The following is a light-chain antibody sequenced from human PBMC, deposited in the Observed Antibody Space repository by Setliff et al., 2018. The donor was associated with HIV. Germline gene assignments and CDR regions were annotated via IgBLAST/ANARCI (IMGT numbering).Light chain of an antibody. CDR1: SSDVGGYNY. J-gene: IGLJ2*01. Sequence: QSALAQPASVSGSPGQSITISCTGTSSDVGGYNYVSWYQQHPGKAPKLKIYDVSNRPSGVSNRFSGSKSGNTASLIISGLQAEDEADYYCSSYTNSGTLDVVFGGGTKGTVL. CDR2: DVS. CDR3: SSYTNSGTLDVV. V-gene: IGLV2-14*03.